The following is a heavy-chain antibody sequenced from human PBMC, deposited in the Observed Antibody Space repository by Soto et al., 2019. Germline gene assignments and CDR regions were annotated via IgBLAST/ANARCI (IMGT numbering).Heavy chain of an antibody. CDR3: ARGRYGDY. D-gene: IGHD1-1*01. Sequence: QVHLVQSGAEVKKPGASVKVSCKASGYTFTSYGITWVRQAPGQGLEWMGWISAHNGNTGYAQKLQGRVIVTRDTSTSTAYMELRSLISDDTAVFYCARGRYGDYWGQGVLVTVSS. CDR1: GYTFTSYG. V-gene: IGHV1-18*01. CDR2: ISAHNGNT. J-gene: IGHJ4*02.